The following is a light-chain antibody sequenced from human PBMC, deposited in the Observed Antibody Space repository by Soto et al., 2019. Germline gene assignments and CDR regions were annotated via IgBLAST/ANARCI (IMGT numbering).Light chain of an antibody. Sequence: QAVVTQPASVSGSPGQSITISCTGSSSDVGGYNYVSWYQHLPGNAPKLMIYEVSTRPSGVSNRFSGSKSGNTASLTISGLQAEDEADYYCSSYISSRYVFGTGTKLTVL. V-gene: IGLV2-14*01. CDR2: EVS. J-gene: IGLJ1*01. CDR1: SSDVGGYNY. CDR3: SSYISSRYV.